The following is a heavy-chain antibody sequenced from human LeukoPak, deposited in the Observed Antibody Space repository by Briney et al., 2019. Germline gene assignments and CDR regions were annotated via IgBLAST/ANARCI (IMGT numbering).Heavy chain of an antibody. Sequence: SETLSLTCAVYGGSFSGYYWSWIRQPPGKGLEWIGEINHSGSTNYNPSLKSRVTISEDTSKNQFSLKVSSVPAADTAVYYCAREPNSPFDYWGQGTLVTVSS. V-gene: IGHV4-34*01. CDR1: GGSFSGYY. CDR2: INHSGST. J-gene: IGHJ4*02. CDR3: AREPNSPFDY.